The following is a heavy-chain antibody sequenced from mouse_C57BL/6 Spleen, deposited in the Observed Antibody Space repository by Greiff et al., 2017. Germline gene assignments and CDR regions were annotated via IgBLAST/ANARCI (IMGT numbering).Heavy chain of an antibody. J-gene: IGHJ3*01. CDR1: GFTFSDYY. V-gene: IGHV5-16*01. D-gene: IGHD2-5*01. Sequence: EVQVVESEGGLVQPGSSMKLSCTASGFTFSDYYMAWVRQVPEKGLEWVANINYDGSSTYYLDSLKSRFIISRDNAKNILYLQMSSLKSEDTATYYCARAYSNGGFAYWGQGTLVTVSA. CDR2: INYDGSST. CDR3: ARAYSNGGFAY.